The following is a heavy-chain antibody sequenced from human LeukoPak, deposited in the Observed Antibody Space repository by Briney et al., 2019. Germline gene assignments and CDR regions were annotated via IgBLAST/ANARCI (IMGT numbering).Heavy chain of an antibody. CDR2: ISYDGSNK. D-gene: IGHD3-10*01. CDR3: ASGRYGSGPPARFDY. J-gene: IGHJ4*02. Sequence: GGSLRLSCAASGFTFSSYAMHWVRQAPGKGLEWVAVISYDGSNKYYADSVKGRFTISRDNSKNTLYLQMNSLRAEDTAVYYCASGRYGSGPPARFDYWGQGTLVTVSS. CDR1: GFTFSSYA. V-gene: IGHV3-30*01.